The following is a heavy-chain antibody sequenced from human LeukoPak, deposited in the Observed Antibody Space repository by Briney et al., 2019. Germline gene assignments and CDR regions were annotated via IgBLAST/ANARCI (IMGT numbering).Heavy chain of an antibody. V-gene: IGHV3-11*06. CDR1: GFTFSDYY. CDR3: AREVRSPYYDY. D-gene: IGHD2-21*01. CDR2: ISSSSSYT. Sequence: PGGSLRLSCAASGFTFSDYYMSWIRQAPGKGLEWVSYISSSSSYTNYADSVKGRFTISRDNAKNSLYLRMNSLRAEDTAVYYCAREVRSPYYDYWGQGTLVTVSS. J-gene: IGHJ4*02.